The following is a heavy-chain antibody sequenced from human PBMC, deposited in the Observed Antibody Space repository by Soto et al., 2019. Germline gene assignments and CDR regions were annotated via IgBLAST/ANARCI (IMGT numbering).Heavy chain of an antibody. CDR2: ISYDGSNK. D-gene: IGHD4-17*01. CDR3: ASGYDAYGDYAAPSVY. J-gene: IGHJ4*02. V-gene: IGHV3-30-3*01. Sequence: GGSIRRSCASAGFPFSSYAMHLVRTAPGKGLEWVAVISYDGSNKYYADSVKGRFTISRDNSKNTLYLQMNSLRAEDTAVYYCASGYDAYGDYAAPSVYWGQGLLV. CDR1: GFPFSSYA.